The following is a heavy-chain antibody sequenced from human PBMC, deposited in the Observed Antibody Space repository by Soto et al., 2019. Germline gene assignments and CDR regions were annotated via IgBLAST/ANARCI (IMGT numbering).Heavy chain of an antibody. D-gene: IGHD5-18*01. CDR3: PRGVGYSYGAEY. CDR1: GFTFSRYA. V-gene: IGHV3-64*01. J-gene: IGHJ4*02. Sequence: EVQLVESGGGLVQPGGSLRLSCAASGFTFSRYAMYWVRQAPGKGLEYVSVISSNGGSTHYANSVKGRFTISRGSSKNSVYVHMGRVRAEDMEVYYCPRGVGYSYGAEYWGKGTVV. CDR2: ISSNGGST.